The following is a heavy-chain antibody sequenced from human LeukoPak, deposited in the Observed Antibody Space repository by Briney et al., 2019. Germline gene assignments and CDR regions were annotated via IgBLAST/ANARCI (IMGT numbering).Heavy chain of an antibody. Sequence: GGSLRLSCAASGFTFRSAWMSWVRQAPGKGLEWVARIKSDAGRTTDYAAPVKGRFTISRDDSENTLHLQMNSLKTEDTAVYYCIEYSNYNTYEYWGQGTLVTVSS. D-gene: IGHD4-11*01. CDR2: IKSDAGRTT. J-gene: IGHJ4*02. V-gene: IGHV3-15*01. CDR1: GFTFRSAW. CDR3: IEYSNYNTYEY.